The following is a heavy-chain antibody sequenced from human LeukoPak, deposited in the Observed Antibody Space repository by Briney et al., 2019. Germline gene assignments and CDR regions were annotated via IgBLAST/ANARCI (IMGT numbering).Heavy chain of an antibody. CDR1: GFTFSSYA. Sequence: GGSLRLSCAASGFTFSSYAMNWVRQAPGKGLEWVSGISGSGDNTYYADSVKGRFTISRDNSKNTLYLQMNSLRAEDTAVYYCAKLSGVVDYWGQGTLVTVSS. D-gene: IGHD3-3*01. CDR3: AKLSGVVDY. J-gene: IGHJ4*02. V-gene: IGHV3-23*01. CDR2: ISGSGDNT.